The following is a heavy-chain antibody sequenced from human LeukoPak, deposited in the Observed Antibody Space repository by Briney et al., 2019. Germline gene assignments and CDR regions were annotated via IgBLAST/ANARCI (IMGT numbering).Heavy chain of an antibody. CDR1: GGSISSSSYY. CDR2: IHSSGST. J-gene: IGHJ4*02. V-gene: IGHV4-39*01. D-gene: IGHD6-13*01. Sequence: SETLSLTCTVSGGSISSSSYYWVWIRQPPGKGLEWIANIHSSGSTYYNPSLRGRVTISEDMSKNQFSLTLNSVTAADTAVYYCARRVGGSSRSDYWGQGTLVTVSS. CDR3: ARRVGGSSRSDY.